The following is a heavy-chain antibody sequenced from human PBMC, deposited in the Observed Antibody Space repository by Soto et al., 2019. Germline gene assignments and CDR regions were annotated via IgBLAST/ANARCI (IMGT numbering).Heavy chain of an antibody. CDR3: ARLDYDSSGYYSDY. CDR1: GYTFTSYD. Sequence: QVQLVQSGAEVKKPGASVKVSCKASGYTFTSYDINWVRQATGPGLEWMGWMNPYSGNTGYAQKFQGRVTMTRNTSISTAYMELSSLRSEDTAVYYCARLDYDSSGYYSDYWGQGTLVTVSS. CDR2: MNPYSGNT. V-gene: IGHV1-8*01. D-gene: IGHD3-22*01. J-gene: IGHJ4*02.